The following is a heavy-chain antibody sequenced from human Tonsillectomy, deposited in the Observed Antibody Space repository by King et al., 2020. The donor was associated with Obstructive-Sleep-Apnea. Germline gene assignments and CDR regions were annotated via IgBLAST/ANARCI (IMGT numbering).Heavy chain of an antibody. CDR1: GFTFSSYA. CDR3: AKRGRQPDDAFDI. D-gene: IGHD1-14*01. Sequence: GQLVQSGGGLVQPGGSLRLSCAASGFTFSSYAMSWVRQAPGKGLEWGSAISGSGGSTYYADPVKGRFTISRDIPKTTLYLQMNSLRAEETAVYYCAKRGRQPDDAFDIWGQGTMVTVSS. J-gene: IGHJ3*02. V-gene: IGHV3-23*04. CDR2: ISGSGGST.